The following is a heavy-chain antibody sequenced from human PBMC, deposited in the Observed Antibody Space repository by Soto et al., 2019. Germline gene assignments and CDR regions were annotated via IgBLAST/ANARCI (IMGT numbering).Heavy chain of an antibody. J-gene: IGHJ4*02. D-gene: IGHD6-13*01. V-gene: IGHV3-33*01. CDR3: ARWGIAAGDY. CDR2: IWYEGSNK. Sequence: QVQLVESGGGVVQPGRSLRLSCAASGFTFSSYGMHWVRQAPGKGLEWVAGIWYEGSNKYYADSVKGRFTISRDNSKNTLYLQMNSLRAEDTAVYYCARWGIAAGDYWGQGTLVTVSS. CDR1: GFTFSSYG.